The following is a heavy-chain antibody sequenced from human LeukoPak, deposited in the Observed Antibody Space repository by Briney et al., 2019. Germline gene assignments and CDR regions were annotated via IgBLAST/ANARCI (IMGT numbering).Heavy chain of an antibody. CDR2: IYYTETT. V-gene: IGHV4-39*01. CDR1: GVSISSNNYY. J-gene: IGHJ5*02. Sequence: SETLSLTCSVSGVSISSNNYYWGWIRQPPGKGLEWIATIYYTETTFYSPSLKSRVTISVDTSKNQFSLRLSSVTAAYTAVYYCARHFYLNRFDPWGQGIVVTVSS. CDR3: ARHFYLNRFDP. D-gene: IGHD2/OR15-2a*01.